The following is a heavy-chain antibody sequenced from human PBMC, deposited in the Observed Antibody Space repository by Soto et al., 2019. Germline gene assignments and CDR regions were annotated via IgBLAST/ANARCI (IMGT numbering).Heavy chain of an antibody. J-gene: IGHJ4*02. D-gene: IGHD3-3*01. CDR3: AKDAEPYDFGGAYFDY. Sequence: QVQLVESGGGVVQPGRSLRLSCAASGFTFSSYGMHWVRQAPGKGLEWVAVISYDGSNKYYADSVKGRFTISRDNSKNTLYLQMNSLRAEDTSVYYCAKDAEPYDFGGAYFDYWVQGTLVTVSS. CDR2: ISYDGSNK. V-gene: IGHV3-30*18. CDR1: GFTFSSYG.